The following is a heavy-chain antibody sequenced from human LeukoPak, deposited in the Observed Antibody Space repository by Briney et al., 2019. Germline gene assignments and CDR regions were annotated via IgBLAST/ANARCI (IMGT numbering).Heavy chain of an antibody. D-gene: IGHD3-3*01. CDR2: IYPGDSDT. V-gene: IGHV5-51*01. CDR1: GYSFTSYW. CDR3: ARLPEWSYDY. Sequence: GESLKISCKGSGYSFTSYWIGWVRQMPGKGLEWMGIIYPGDSDTRYSPSFQGQATISADKSVSTAYLQWISLKASDTAMYYCARLPEWSYDYWGQGTLVTVSS. J-gene: IGHJ4*02.